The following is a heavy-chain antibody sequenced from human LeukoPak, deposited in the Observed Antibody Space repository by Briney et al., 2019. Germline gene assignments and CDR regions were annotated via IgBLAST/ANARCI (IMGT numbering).Heavy chain of an antibody. CDR3: ARKRNGDYLFDY. CDR1: GFTFSSHS. D-gene: IGHD4-17*01. CDR2: ISSSSSYI. V-gene: IGHV3-21*01. J-gene: IGHJ4*02. Sequence: GGSLRLSCAASGFTFSSHSMNWVRQAPGKGLEWVSSISSSSSYIYYADSVKGRFTISRDNAKNSLYLQMNSLRAEDTAVYYCARKRNGDYLFDYWGQGTLVTVSS.